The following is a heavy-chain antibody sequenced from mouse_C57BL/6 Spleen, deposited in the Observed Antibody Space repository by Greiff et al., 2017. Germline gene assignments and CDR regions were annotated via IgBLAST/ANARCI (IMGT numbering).Heavy chain of an antibody. Sequence: EVKLQESGPGLVKPSQSLSLTCSVTGYSITSGYYWNWIRQFPGNKLEWMGYISYDGSNNYNPSLKNRISITRDTSKNQFFLKLNSVTTEDTATYYCARGDYDYDGFDYWGQGTTLTVSS. CDR3: ARGDYDYDGFDY. D-gene: IGHD2-4*01. CDR2: ISYDGSN. V-gene: IGHV3-6*01. CDR1: GYSITSGYY. J-gene: IGHJ2*01.